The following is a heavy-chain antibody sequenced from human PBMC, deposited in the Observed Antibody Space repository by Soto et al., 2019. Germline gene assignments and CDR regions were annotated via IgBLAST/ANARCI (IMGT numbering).Heavy chain of an antibody. Sequence: EVQLLESGGGLVQPGGSLRLSCAASGFSFSSYAMSWVRQGPRKGLEWVAGISDSGDTTYYVDSVKGRFTISRDNSRSTQFLQMNSLRPEDTAVYYCAKDRSDLAWYRSDPFDLWGQGTMVTVSS. J-gene: IGHJ3*01. CDR1: GFSFSSYA. D-gene: IGHD6-13*01. V-gene: IGHV3-23*01. CDR2: ISDSGDTT. CDR3: AKDRSDLAWYRSDPFDL.